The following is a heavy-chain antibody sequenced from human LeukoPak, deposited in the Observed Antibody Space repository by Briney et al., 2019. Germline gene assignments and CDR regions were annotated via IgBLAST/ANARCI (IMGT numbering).Heavy chain of an antibody. CDR3: VGTIASRGSEY. D-gene: IGHD6-6*01. CDR2: LPPDELGI. Sequence: TGGPLRLSCAASGFTFTNYWMHWVRQAPGMGLVWVSRLPPDELGIIYADSVKGRFTVSRDNAKNTVYLQMNNLRVDDTAMYYCVGTIASRGSEYWGQGALVTVSS. J-gene: IGHJ4*02. CDR1: GFTFTNYW. V-gene: IGHV3-74*01.